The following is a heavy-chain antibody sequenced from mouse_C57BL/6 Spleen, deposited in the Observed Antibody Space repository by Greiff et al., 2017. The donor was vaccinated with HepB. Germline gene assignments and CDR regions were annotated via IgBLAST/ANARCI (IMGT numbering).Heavy chain of an antibody. CDR1: GFTFSSYA. D-gene: IGHD2-1*01. Sequence: EVKLVESGEGLVKPGGSLKLSCAASGFTFSSYAMSWVRQTPEKRLEWVAYISSGGDYIYYADTVKGRFTISRDNARNTLYLQMSSLKSEDTAMYYCTREIYYGNLDYWGQGTTLTVSS. CDR2: ISSGGDYI. CDR3: TREIYYGNLDY. V-gene: IGHV5-9-1*02. J-gene: IGHJ2*01.